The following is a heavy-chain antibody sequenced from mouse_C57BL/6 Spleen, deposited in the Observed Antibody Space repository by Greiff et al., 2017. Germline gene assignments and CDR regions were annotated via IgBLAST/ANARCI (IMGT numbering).Heavy chain of an antibody. J-gene: IGHJ3*01. CDR3: AYGYDEGAWFAY. V-gene: IGHV6-6*01. D-gene: IGHD2-2*01. CDR2: ISNKANNHAS. Sequence: DVQLQESGGGLVQPGGSMKLSCAASGFNFSDAWMDWVRQSPEQGLEWVAEISNKANNHASYYAESVKGRFTIARDDSKGSVYLQMNSLRAEGTGIDYCAYGYDEGAWFAYWGQGTLVTVSA. CDR1: GFNFSDAW.